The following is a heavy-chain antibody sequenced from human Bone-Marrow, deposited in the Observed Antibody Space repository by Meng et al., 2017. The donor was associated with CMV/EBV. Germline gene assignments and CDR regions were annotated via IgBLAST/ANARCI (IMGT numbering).Heavy chain of an antibody. CDR1: GFRFRTYW. CDR2: IKQEGSEK. Sequence: GEYLKISCAASGFRFRTYWMTWVRQAPGKGPEWVANIKQEGSEKYYVDSVKGRFTISRDNAKNSLYLQMNSLRAEDTAVYYCARLPYDFRSAEFYAMDVWGQGTTVTVSS. V-gene: IGHV3-7*01. J-gene: IGHJ6*02. D-gene: IGHD3-3*01. CDR3: ARLPYDFRSAEFYAMDV.